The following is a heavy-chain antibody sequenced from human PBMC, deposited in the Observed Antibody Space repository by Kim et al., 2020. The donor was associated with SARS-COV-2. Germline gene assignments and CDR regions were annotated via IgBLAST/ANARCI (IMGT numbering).Heavy chain of an antibody. D-gene: IGHD3-3*01. CDR2: IKQDGSEK. Sequence: GGSLRLSCAASGFTFSSYWMSWVRQAPGKGLEWVANIKQDGSEKYYVDSVKGRFTISRDNAKNSLYLQMNSLRAEDTAVYYCARDIRLRFLEWFLFDYWGQGTLVTVSS. CDR3: ARDIRLRFLEWFLFDY. J-gene: IGHJ4*02. CDR1: GFTFSSYW. V-gene: IGHV3-7*01.